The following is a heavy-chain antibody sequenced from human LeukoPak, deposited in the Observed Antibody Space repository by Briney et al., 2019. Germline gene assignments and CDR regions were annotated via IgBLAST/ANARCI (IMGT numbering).Heavy chain of an antibody. CDR2: ISSSGSTI. V-gene: IGHV3-48*04. CDR1: GFTFTYNG. CDR3: ARTLTLDYFDY. D-gene: IGHD2/OR15-2a*01. Sequence: RGGSLRLSCAASGFTFTYNGMNWVRQAPGKGLEWVSYISSSGSTIYYADSVKGRFTISRDNAKNSLYLQMNSLRAEDTAVYYCARTLTLDYFDYWGQGTLVTVSS. J-gene: IGHJ4*02.